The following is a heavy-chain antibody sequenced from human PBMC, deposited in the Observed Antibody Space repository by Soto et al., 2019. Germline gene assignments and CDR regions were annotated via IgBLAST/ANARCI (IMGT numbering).Heavy chain of an antibody. D-gene: IGHD7-27*01. CDR2: ISSSSSVI. V-gene: IGHV3-48*01. CDR1: GFILSDCA. J-gene: IGHJ6*03. Sequence: EVQLVESGGGLVQPGWSLRLSCATSGFILSDCAMNWVRQAPGKGLEWVSYISSSSSVIDYADSVKGRFTVTRDNARNSLYIQMNSLRAEDTAVYYCARDLSWGSNWYYYMDVWGKGTTVSVSS. CDR3: ARDLSWGSNWYYYMDV.